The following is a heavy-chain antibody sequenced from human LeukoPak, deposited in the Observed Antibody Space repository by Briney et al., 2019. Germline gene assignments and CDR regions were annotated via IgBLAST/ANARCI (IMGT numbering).Heavy chain of an antibody. CDR2: IYYSGST. J-gene: IGHJ6*02. CDR3: ARGRDGYNHWPYYYGMDV. Sequence: SETLSLTCTVSGGSISSGGYYWSWIRQPPGKGLEWIGYIYYSGSTNYNPSLKSRVTISVDTSKNQFSLKLSSVTAADTAVYYCARGRDGYNHWPYYYGMDVWGQGTTVTVSS. D-gene: IGHD5-24*01. CDR1: GGSISSGGYY. V-gene: IGHV4-61*08.